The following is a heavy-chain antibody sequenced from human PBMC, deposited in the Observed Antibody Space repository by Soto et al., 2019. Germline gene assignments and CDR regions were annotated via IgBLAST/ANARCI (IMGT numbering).Heavy chain of an antibody. J-gene: IGHJ5*02. CDR1: GFTFSSYG. CDR3: AKDWRCISTSCKGFDP. D-gene: IGHD2-2*01. Sequence: GGSLRLSCAASGFTFSSYGMHWVRQAPGKGLEWVAVISYDGSNKYYADSVKGRFTISRDNSKNTLYLQMNSLRAEDTAVYYCAKDWRCISTSCKGFDPWGQGTLVTVSS. CDR2: ISYDGSNK. V-gene: IGHV3-30*18.